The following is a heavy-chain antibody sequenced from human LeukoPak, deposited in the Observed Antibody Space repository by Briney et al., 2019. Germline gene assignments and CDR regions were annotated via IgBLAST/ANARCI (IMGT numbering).Heavy chain of an antibody. D-gene: IGHD3-3*01. J-gene: IGHJ4*02. CDR1: GFTFGDYA. V-gene: IGHV3-49*04. CDR3: TRGSRSGPKIYYFDY. Sequence: PGGSLRLSCTASGFTFGDYAMSWVRQAPAKGLEWVGFIRSKAYGGTTEYAASVKGRFTISRDDSKSIAYLQMNSLKTEDTAVYYCTRGSRSGPKIYYFDYWGQGTLVTVSS. CDR2: IRSKAYGGTT.